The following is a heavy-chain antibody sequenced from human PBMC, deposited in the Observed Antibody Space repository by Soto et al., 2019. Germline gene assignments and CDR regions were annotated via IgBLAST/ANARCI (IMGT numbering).Heavy chain of an antibody. CDR1: GFIFSRYA. Sequence: GGSLRRSCGASGFIFSRYAMHYIQQAPGNGLKWAAVISDDGSNKYYGDSVKGRFTISRDNSKNTLSLQMNSLRAEETAVYYCERGLGRGVSPDYYYGMDVWGQGTKVTVSS. D-gene: IGHD3-10*01. V-gene: IGHV3-30-3*01. J-gene: IGHJ6*02. CDR2: ISDDGSNK. CDR3: ERGLGRGVSPDYYYGMDV.